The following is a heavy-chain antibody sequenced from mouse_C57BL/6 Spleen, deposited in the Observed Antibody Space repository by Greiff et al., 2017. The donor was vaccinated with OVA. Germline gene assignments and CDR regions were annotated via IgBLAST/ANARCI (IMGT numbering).Heavy chain of an antibody. D-gene: IGHD2-4*01. J-gene: IGHJ3*01. CDR1: GFTFSSYA. Sequence: EVQVVESGGGLVKPGGSLKLSCAASGFTFSSYAMSWVRQTPEKRLEWVATISDGGSYTYYPDNVKGRFTISRDNAKNNLYLQMSHLKSEDTAMYYCARGDYDSFAYWGQGTLVTVSA. CDR3: ARGDYDSFAY. CDR2: ISDGGSYT. V-gene: IGHV5-4*01.